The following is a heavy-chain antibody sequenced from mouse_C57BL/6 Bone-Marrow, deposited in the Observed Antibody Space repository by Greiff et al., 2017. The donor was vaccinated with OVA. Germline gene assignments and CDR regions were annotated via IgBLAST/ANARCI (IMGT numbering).Heavy chain of an antibody. Sequence: EVLLVESGGGLVQPKGSLKLSCAASGFSFNTYAMNWVRQAPGKGLEWVGRIRSKSNNYATYYADSVKDRFTISRDDSESMLYLQMNNLKTEDTAMYDCVGGYGSRIYYYAMDYWGQGTAVTVSS. J-gene: IGHJ4*01. CDR3: VGGYGSRIYYYAMDY. CDR1: GFSFNTYA. D-gene: IGHD1-1*01. CDR2: IRSKSNNYAT. V-gene: IGHV10-1*01.